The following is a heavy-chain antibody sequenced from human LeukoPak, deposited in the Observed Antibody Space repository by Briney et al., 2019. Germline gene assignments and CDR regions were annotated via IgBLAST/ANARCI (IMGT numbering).Heavy chain of an antibody. CDR3: ARGGDTYYDFWSGYPTLFDY. CDR1: GGSISSSSYY. CDR2: IYYSGST. V-gene: IGHV4-39*01. J-gene: IGHJ4*02. Sequence: SETLSLTCTVSGGSISSSSYYWGWIRQPPGKGLEWIGSIYYSGSTYYNPSLKSRVTISGDTSKNQFSLKMSCLTAADTAVYYCARGGDTYYDFWSGYPTLFDYWGQGTLVTVSS. D-gene: IGHD3-3*01.